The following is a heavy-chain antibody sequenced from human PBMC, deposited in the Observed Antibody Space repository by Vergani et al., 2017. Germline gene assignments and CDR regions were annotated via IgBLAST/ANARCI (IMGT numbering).Heavy chain of an antibody. CDR1: RYTFTGYY. D-gene: IGHD4-17*01. CDR2: INPNSGGT. Sequence: QVQLVQSGAEVKKPGASVKVSCKASRYTFTGYYMHWVRQAPGQGLEWMGWINPNSGGTKYAQKFQGRGTITRDTSISTAYMELGRLRSDDTAVYYCATSGGGVTTYGLDAFDIWGQGTMVTVSS. CDR3: ATSGGGVTTYGLDAFDI. J-gene: IGHJ3*02. V-gene: IGHV1-2*02.